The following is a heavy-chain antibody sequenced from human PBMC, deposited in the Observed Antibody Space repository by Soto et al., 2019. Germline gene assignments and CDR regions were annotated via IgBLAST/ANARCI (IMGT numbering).Heavy chain of an antibody. Sequence: WGSIRLSCAASGFPFSSYSMNGVRQDPGKGLEWVSSISSSSSYIYYADSVKGRFTISRDNAKNSLYLQMNSLRAEDTAVYYCARPYYDILTGSRWFDPWGQGTLVNVAS. CDR2: ISSSSSYI. D-gene: IGHD3-9*01. CDR1: GFPFSSYS. CDR3: ARPYYDILTGSRWFDP. V-gene: IGHV3-21*01. J-gene: IGHJ5*02.